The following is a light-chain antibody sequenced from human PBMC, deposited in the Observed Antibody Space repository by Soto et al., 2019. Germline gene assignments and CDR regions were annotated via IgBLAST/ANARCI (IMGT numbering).Light chain of an antibody. CDR3: AAGDDSLNGYV. Sequence: QSVLTQPPSVSEAPRQRVSISCSGSSSNIGNHAVNWYQQLPGKAPKLLIYYDDLLPSGVSDRFSGSKSGASASLAISGLQSEDEADYYCAAGDDSLNGYVFGTGTQLTVL. CDR2: YDD. V-gene: IGLV1-36*01. CDR1: SSNIGNHA. J-gene: IGLJ1*01.